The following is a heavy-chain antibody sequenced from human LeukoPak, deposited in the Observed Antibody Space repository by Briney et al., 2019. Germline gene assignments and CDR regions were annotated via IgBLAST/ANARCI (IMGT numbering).Heavy chain of an antibody. J-gene: IGHJ4*01. Sequence: GASVKVSCKASGYTFTDNYLHWLRQAPGQGLEWMGWINPKSGSRNSAQKFQGRVTMARDTSISTASMELTSLRSDDTAVYFCARSFSDRGARYFDSWGQGTQVTVSS. CDR2: INPKSGSR. CDR3: ARSFSDRGARYFDS. V-gene: IGHV1-2*02. CDR1: GYTFTDNY. D-gene: IGHD3-3*01.